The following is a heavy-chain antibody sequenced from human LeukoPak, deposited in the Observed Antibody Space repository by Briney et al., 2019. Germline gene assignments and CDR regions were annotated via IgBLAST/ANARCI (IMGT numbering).Heavy chain of an antibody. J-gene: IGHJ4*02. V-gene: IGHV5-51*01. D-gene: IGHD3-10*01. CDR2: IYTGDSDT. CDR1: GCRFTSYW. Sequence: GEALKISCKGSGCRFTSYWIGWGRQMPGKGLEGMGIIYTGDSDTRYSPSFQGQVPISADKSISTAYLQWSSLKASDTAMYYCARITMVRGVTLFDYWGQGTLVTVSS. CDR3: ARITMVRGVTLFDY.